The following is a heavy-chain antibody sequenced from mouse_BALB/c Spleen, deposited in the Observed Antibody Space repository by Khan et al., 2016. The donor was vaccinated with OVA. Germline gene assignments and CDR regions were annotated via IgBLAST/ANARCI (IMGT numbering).Heavy chain of an antibody. J-gene: IGHJ2*01. CDR1: GYSITSDYA. CDR2: ISYSGNT. V-gene: IGHV3-2*02. Sequence: EVKLEESGPGLVKPSQSLSLTCTVTGYSITSDYAWNWIRQFPGNKLEWMGYISYSGNTNYNASLKSRISITRDTSKNQFFLQLNSVTTEDTATYYCARVYGGDFDYWGQGTTLTVSS. CDR3: ARVYGGDFDY. D-gene: IGHD2-10*02.